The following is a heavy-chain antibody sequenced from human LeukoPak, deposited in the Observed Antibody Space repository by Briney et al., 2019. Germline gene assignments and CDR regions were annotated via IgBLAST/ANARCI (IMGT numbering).Heavy chain of an antibody. V-gene: IGHV3-30*04. Sequence: GGSLRLSCAASGFTFSSYAMHWVRQAPGKGLEWVAVISYDGSNKYYADSVKGRFTISRDNSKNTLYLQMNSLRAEDTAVYYCARVVIPATMGYYYYYMDVWGKGTTVTISS. CDR2: ISYDGSNK. J-gene: IGHJ6*03. D-gene: IGHD2-2*01. CDR3: ARVVIPATMGYYYYYMDV. CDR1: GFTFSSYA.